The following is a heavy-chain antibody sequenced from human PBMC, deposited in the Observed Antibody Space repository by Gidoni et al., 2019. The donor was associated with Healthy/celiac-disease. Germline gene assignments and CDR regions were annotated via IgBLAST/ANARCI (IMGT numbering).Heavy chain of an antibody. CDR1: GGTFSSYA. J-gene: IGHJ5*02. V-gene: IGHV1-69*04. CDR2: IIPILGIA. CDR3: ARGGHIAADNWFDP. Sequence: QVQLVQSGAEVKKPGSSVKVSCQASGGTFSSYAISWVRQAPGQGLEWMGRIIPILGIANYAQKFQGRVTITADKSTSTAYMELSSLRSEDTAVYYCARGGHIAADNWFDPWGQGTLVTVSS. D-gene: IGHD6-13*01.